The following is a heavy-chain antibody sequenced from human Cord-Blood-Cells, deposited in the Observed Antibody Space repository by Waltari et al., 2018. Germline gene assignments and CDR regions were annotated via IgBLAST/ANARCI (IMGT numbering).Heavy chain of an antibody. CDR1: GGSFSGYS. Sequence: QVQLQQWGAGLLKPSETLSLTCAVYGGSFSGYSWSWILQPPGKGLAWIGEINHSGSTNYNPSLKRRVTISVDTSKNQFSLKLISVTAADTAVYYCARGRGEWLLSNNWFDPWGQGTLVTVSS. CDR3: ARGRGEWLLSNNWFDP. V-gene: IGHV4-34*01. D-gene: IGHD3-3*01. J-gene: IGHJ5*02. CDR2: INHSGST.